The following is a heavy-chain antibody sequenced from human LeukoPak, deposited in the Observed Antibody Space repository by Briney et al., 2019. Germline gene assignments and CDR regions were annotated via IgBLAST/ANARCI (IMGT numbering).Heavy chain of an antibody. V-gene: IGHV1-18*01. CDR3: ARDSPIAAAVLSLDY. Sequence: ASVKVSCKASGYTFTSYGISWVRQAPGQGLEWMGWISAYNGNTNYAQKLQGRVTMTTDTSTSTAYMELRSLRSDDTAVYYCARDSPIAAAVLSLDYWGQGTLVTVSS. CDR2: ISAYNGNT. CDR1: GYTFTSYG. D-gene: IGHD6-13*01. J-gene: IGHJ4*02.